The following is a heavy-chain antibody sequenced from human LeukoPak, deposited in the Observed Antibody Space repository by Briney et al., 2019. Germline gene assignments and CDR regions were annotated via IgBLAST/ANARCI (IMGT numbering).Heavy chain of an antibody. CDR1: GGSISSSRYY. J-gene: IGHJ6*03. V-gene: IGHV4-39*01. CDR3: ARHSGMFSPDCSSTSCPSSVYYYMDV. CDR2: IYYSGST. D-gene: IGHD2-2*01. Sequence: PSETLSLTCTVSGGSISSSRYYWDWIRQPPGKGLEWIGSIYYSGSTYYNPSLKSRVTISVDTSKNQISLKLSSVMAADTAVYHCARHSGMFSPDCSSTSCPSSVYYYMDVWGKGTTVTVSS.